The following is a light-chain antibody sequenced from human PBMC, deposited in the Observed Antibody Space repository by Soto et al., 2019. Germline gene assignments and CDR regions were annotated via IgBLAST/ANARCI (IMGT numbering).Light chain of an antibody. J-gene: IGKJ4*01. V-gene: IGKV3-11*01. CDR3: QQRSNWPLT. CDR1: QSVSSD. CDR2: DAS. Sequence: EPVLTQSPATLSLSPEERATSYLRAGQSVSSDLAWYQRKPGQAPSLLIYDASCRATGIPARFSGSGSGTDFTPTISSLEPEDFAVDDCQQRSNWPLTGGGGTK.